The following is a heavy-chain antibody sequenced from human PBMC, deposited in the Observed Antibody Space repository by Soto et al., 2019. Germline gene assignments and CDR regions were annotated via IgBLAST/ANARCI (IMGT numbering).Heavy chain of an antibody. CDR3: ARLVISHLYYFDY. Sequence: ASVKVSCKASGYSFGTYGFSWGRQAPGEGLEWLGWISTYNGKTDYAQKFQGRVTLTTDASTHTAYMELRSLRFDDTAVYYCARLVISHLYYFDYWGPGSLVTVSS. D-gene: IGHD3-10*01. CDR1: GYSFGTYG. V-gene: IGHV1-18*01. J-gene: IGHJ4*02. CDR2: ISTYNGKT.